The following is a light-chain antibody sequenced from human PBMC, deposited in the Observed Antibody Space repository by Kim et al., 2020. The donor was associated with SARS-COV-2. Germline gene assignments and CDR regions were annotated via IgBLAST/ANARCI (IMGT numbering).Light chain of an antibody. CDR3: LQHDPSST. J-gene: IGKJ1*01. Sequence: DIQMTQSPSTLYASVGDRVTITCRASQSVNNWLAWYQQKPGKAPKLLIYEVSRLQNGVPSRFRGSGSGTDFTLTISNLQPDDFATYYCLQHDPSSTFGQGTKVDIK. CDR1: QSVNNW. V-gene: IGKV1-5*03. CDR2: EVS.